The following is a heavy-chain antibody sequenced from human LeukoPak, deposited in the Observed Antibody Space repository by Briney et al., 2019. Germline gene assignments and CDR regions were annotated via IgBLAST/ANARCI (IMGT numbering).Heavy chain of an antibody. V-gene: IGHV4-39*01. Sequence: PSETLSLTCTVSGGSISSSSYYWGWIRQPPGKGLEWIGSIYYSGSTYYNPSLKSRVTISVDTSKNQFSLKLSSVTAADTVVYYCARRAGAFDIWGQGTMVTVSS. CDR2: IYYSGST. CDR3: ARRAGAFDI. CDR1: GGSISSSSYY. J-gene: IGHJ3*02.